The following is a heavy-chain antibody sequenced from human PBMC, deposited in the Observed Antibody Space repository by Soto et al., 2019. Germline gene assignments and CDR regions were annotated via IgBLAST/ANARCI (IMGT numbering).Heavy chain of an antibody. CDR1: GYTFTSYA. D-gene: IGHD3-3*01. Sequence: ASVKVSCKASGYTFTSYAMHWVRQAPGQRLEWMGWINAGNGNTKYSQKFQGRVTITRDTSASTAYMELSSLRSEVTAVYYCARDLQGDITIFGVVIKGRPSRYYGMDVWGQGTTVTVSS. CDR3: ARDLQGDITIFGVVIKGRPSRYYGMDV. J-gene: IGHJ6*02. V-gene: IGHV1-3*01. CDR2: INAGNGNT.